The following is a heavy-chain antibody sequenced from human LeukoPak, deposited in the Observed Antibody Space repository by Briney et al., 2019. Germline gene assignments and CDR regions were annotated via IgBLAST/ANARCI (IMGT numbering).Heavy chain of an antibody. CDR1: GGSFSGYY. Sequence: SETLSLTCAVYGGSFSGYYWSWIRQPPGKGLEWIGEINHSGSTNYNPSLKSRVTISVDTSKNQFSLKLSSVTAADTAVYYCARETLPAARPFDYWGQGTLVTVSS. CDR3: ARETLPAARPFDY. V-gene: IGHV4-34*01. D-gene: IGHD6-6*01. CDR2: INHSGST. J-gene: IGHJ4*02.